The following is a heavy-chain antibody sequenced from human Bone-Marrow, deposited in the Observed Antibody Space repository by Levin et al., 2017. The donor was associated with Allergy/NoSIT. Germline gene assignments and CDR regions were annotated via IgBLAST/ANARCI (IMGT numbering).Heavy chain of an antibody. Sequence: SETLSLTCAVSGGSISSRDHYWSWIRQSPGGGLEWIGCIYYSGAAYYNPSLTSRLSMSVDTSKDQFFLELSSVTAADTAVYYCASDGMVRGVSDHWGQGILVTVSS. CDR3: ASDGMVRGVSDH. D-gene: IGHD3-10*01. CDR1: GGSISSRDHY. J-gene: IGHJ4*02. CDR2: IYYSGAA. V-gene: IGHV4-30-4*01.